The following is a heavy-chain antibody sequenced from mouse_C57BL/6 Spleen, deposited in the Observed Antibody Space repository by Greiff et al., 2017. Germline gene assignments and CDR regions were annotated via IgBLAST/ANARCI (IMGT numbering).Heavy chain of an antibody. Sequence: VLLVESGAELVRPGTSVKVSCKASGYAFTNYLIEWVKQRPGQGLEWIGVINPGSGGTNYNEKFKGKATLTADKSSSTAYMQLSSLTSEDSAVYFCARSGYDEDFDYWGQGTTLTVSS. V-gene: IGHV1-54*01. CDR1: GYAFTNYL. J-gene: IGHJ2*01. CDR2: INPGSGGT. CDR3: ARSGYDEDFDY. D-gene: IGHD2-2*01.